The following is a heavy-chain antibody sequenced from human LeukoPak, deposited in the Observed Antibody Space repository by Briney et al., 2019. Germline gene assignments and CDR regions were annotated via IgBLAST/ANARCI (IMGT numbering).Heavy chain of an antibody. V-gene: IGHV1-18*01. J-gene: IGHJ4*02. CDR3: PRDWGYCSRTSCYLV. Sequence: ASVKVSCKASGYTFTSYGISWVRQAPGQGLEWMGWISAYNGNTNYAQKLQGRVTMTTDTSTSTAYLELRSLSSDDTAVCYCPRDWGYCSRTSCYLVRGQRNLVTVSS. CDR1: GYTFTSYG. D-gene: IGHD2-2*01. CDR2: ISAYNGNT.